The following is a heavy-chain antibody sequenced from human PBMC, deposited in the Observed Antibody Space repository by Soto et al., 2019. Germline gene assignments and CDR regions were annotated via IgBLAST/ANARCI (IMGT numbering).Heavy chain of an antibody. CDR1: GFTFNSYA. J-gene: IGHJ6*02. V-gene: IGHV3-23*01. Sequence: EVQLLESGGGLVQPGGSLRLSCAASGFTFNSYAMKWVRQAPGKGLEWVSLIGESGTPTYYADSVKGRFTISRDNSGNTLFLEMYRLRAEDTAIYYCARYIPGVRYYGMDVWGQGTTVTVSS. D-gene: IGHD2-2*01. CDR3: ARYIPGVRYYGMDV. CDR2: IGESGTPT.